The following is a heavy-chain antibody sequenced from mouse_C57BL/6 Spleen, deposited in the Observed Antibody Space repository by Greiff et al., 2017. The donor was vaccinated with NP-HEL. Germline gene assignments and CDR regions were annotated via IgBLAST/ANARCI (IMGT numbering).Heavy chain of an antibody. Sequence: EVQLVESGGGLVQPKGSLKLSCAASGFSFNTYAMNWVRQAPGKGLEWVARIRSKSNNYATYYADSVKDRFTISRDDSESMLYLQMNNLKTEDTAMYYWVRQVGPYYFDYWGQGTTLTVSS. V-gene: IGHV10-1*01. J-gene: IGHJ2*01. CDR3: VRQVGPYYFDY. CDR2: IRSKSNNYAT. D-gene: IGHD4-1*01. CDR1: GFSFNTYA.